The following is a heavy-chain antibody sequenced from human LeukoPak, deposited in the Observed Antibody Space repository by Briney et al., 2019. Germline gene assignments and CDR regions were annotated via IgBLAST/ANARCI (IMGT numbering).Heavy chain of an antibody. D-gene: IGHD6-13*01. CDR1: GGTFSSYG. J-gene: IGHJ3*02. CDR3: ATLLVAGDAFDI. Sequence: SVKVSCKAPGGTFSSYGVSWVRQAPGQGLEWVGGVIPIFGSTIYAQKFQGRVTMTRDTSTSTAYMDLSSLRSEDTAVYYCATLLVAGDAFDIWGQGTMVTVSS. V-gene: IGHV1-69*05. CDR2: VIPIFGST.